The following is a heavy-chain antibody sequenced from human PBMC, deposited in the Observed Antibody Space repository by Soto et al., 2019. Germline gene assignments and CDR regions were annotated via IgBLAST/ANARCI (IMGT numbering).Heavy chain of an antibody. CDR3: ARICRDGYNYYFDY. V-gene: IGHV2-26*01. D-gene: IGHD5-12*01. CDR1: GFSLSNARMG. CDR2: IFSNDEK. J-gene: IGHJ4*02. Sequence: SGPTLVNPTDTRTLTCTVAGFSLSNARMGVSWIRQPPGKALEWLAHIFSNDEKSYSTSLKSRLTISTDTSKSQVVLTMTNVDPVDTATYYCARICRDGYNYYFDYWGQGTLVTVSS.